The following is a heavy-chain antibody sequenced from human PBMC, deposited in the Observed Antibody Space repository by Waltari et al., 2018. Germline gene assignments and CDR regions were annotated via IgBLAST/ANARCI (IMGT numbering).Heavy chain of an antibody. Sequence: QVQLVESGGGLVKPGGSLRLSCAASGFTFKDYYLNWIRQAPGRGLEWVAYISRSGSTMYYGDPVKGRFTVSRDDARESVFLQMNRLRVDDTAIYYCARGVGLATMDAFDFWGQGTLVTVSS. V-gene: IGHV3-11*01. D-gene: IGHD5-12*01. CDR2: ISRSGSTM. CDR1: GFTFKDYY. CDR3: ARGVGLATMDAFDF. J-gene: IGHJ4*02.